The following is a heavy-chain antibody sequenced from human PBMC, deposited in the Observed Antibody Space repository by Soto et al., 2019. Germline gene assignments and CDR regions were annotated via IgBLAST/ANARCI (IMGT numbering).Heavy chain of an antibody. J-gene: IGHJ4*02. CDR3: ARPPPLATTGGFDS. D-gene: IGHD1-1*01. CDR1: GYNFTNYY. CDR2: IHPNVGST. Sequence: QVQLVQSGAAVKKPGASVKVSCKTSGYNFTNYYMHWVRQAPGQGLEWMGIIHPNVGSTSYAQQFQGRVTMTRDTSTSTAYMELSSLRSEDTAVYYCARPPPLATTGGFDSWGQGTLVTVSS. V-gene: IGHV1-46*01.